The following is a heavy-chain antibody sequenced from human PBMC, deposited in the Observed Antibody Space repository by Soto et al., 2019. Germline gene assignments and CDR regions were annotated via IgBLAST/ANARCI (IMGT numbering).Heavy chain of an antibody. V-gene: IGHV3-30*18. CDR1: GFTFNIYG. J-gene: IGHJ4*02. CDR2: ISEDGSNQ. Sequence: GSLRLSCAASGFTFNIYGMHWFRQAPDKGLEWVALISEDGSNQYYADSVKGRFTISRDNSKNTLFLQMNSLRADDTAVYYCAKDQASGQGSFDSWGQGTLVTVSS. CDR3: AKDQASGQGSFDS.